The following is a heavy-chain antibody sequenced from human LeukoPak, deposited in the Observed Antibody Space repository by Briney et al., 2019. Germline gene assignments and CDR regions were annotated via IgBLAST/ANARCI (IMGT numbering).Heavy chain of an antibody. V-gene: IGHV4-4*02. J-gene: IGHJ4*02. D-gene: IGHD6-13*01. Sequence: PSGTLSLTCAVSGGSISSSNWWSWVRQPPGKGLEWIAEIYHSGSTNYNPSLKSRVTISVDKSKNQFSLKLSSVTAADTAVYYCARRLYSSSWYSRLFDYWGQGTLVTVSS. CDR3: ARRLYSSSWYSRLFDY. CDR2: IYHSGST. CDR1: GGSISSSNW.